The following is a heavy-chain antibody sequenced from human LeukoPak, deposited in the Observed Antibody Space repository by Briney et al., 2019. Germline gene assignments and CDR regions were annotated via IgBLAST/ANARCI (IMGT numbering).Heavy chain of an antibody. Sequence: PGGSLRLSCAASGFTFSSYGMHWVRQAPGKGLEWVAVISYDGSNKYYADSVKGRFTISRDNSKNTLYLQMNSLRAEDTAVYYCAKDSMTTVSDYYYGMDVWGQGTTVTVSS. J-gene: IGHJ6*02. CDR2: ISYDGSNK. V-gene: IGHV3-30*18. CDR1: GFTFSSYG. CDR3: AKDSMTTVSDYYYGMDV. D-gene: IGHD4-17*01.